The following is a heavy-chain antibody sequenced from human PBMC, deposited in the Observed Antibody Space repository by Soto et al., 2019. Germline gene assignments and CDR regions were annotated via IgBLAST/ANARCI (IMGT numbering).Heavy chain of an antibody. CDR3: ASPMNCSVGSCYFSYFDY. D-gene: IGHD2-15*01. CDR1: GGTFSSYS. J-gene: IGHJ4*02. V-gene: IGHV1-69*02. CDR2: IIPILGLE. Sequence: QVQLVQSGAEVKKPGSSVKVSCKASGGTFSSYSISWVRQAPGQGLEWMGRIIPILGLENYAQKFQGRVTIIADKSTSTVYINLRSLRSEDTAVYYCASPMNCSVGSCYFSYFDYWCQGTLVTVSS.